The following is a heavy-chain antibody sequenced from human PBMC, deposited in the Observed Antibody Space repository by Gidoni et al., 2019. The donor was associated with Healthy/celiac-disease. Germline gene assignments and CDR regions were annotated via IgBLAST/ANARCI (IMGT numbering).Heavy chain of an antibody. CDR2: IDHSGGT. CDR3: ARVNRVGGYYFDY. D-gene: IGHD3-16*01. CDR1: GGSISSGGYS. V-gene: IGHV4-30-2*01. Sequence: QLQLPESGSRLVNPSQTLSLTCAVSGGSISSGGYSWTWIRQPPGKGLECIGYIDHSGGTYYNPSLKSRVTISVDRSKNQCSLKLSSVTAADTAVYYCARVNRVGGYYFDYWGQGTLVTVSS. J-gene: IGHJ4*02.